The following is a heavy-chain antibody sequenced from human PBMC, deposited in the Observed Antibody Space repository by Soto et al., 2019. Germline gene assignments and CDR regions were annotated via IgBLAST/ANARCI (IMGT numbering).Heavy chain of an antibody. J-gene: IGHJ6*02. V-gene: IGHV1-18*01. D-gene: IGHD2-8*01. CDR2: ISTYNGNT. Sequence: GASVKVSCKASGYTFTTYDISWVRRAPGQGLEWMGRISTYNGNTNYPQSLQGRLTMTTDTSTTTAYMELWNLRSDDTAVYYCSRDPYHVLMVNAPNLYGMDVWGQGTTVTVSS. CDR3: SRDPYHVLMVNAPNLYGMDV. CDR1: GYTFTTYD.